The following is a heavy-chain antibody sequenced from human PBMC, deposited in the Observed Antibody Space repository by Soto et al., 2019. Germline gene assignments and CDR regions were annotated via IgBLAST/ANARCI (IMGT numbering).Heavy chain of an antibody. J-gene: IGHJ3*02. Sequence: QITLKESGPTLVKPTQTLTLTCTFSGFSLSTSGVGVGWIRQPPGKALEWLALIYWDDDKRYSPSLKSRLTITKDTSKNQVVLTMTNMDPVDTATYYCAHRVTYYYASSGSRWAFDIWGQGTMVTVSS. D-gene: IGHD3-22*01. V-gene: IGHV2-5*02. CDR2: IYWDDDK. CDR3: AHRVTYYYASSGSRWAFDI. CDR1: GFSLSTSGVG.